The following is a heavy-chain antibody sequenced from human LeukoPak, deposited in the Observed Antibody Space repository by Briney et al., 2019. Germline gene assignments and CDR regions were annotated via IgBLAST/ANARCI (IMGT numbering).Heavy chain of an antibody. V-gene: IGHV4-38-2*01. CDR3: ARQIAYSYFDL. CDR1: GYSISSGYY. Sequence: SETLSLTCAVSGYSISSGYYWGWIRPPPGKGLEWIGSIYHSGSTYYNPSLKSRVTISVDTSKNQFSLKLSSVTAADTAVYYCARQIAYSYFDLWGRGTLVTVSS. J-gene: IGHJ2*01. D-gene: IGHD2/OR15-2a*01. CDR2: IYHSGST.